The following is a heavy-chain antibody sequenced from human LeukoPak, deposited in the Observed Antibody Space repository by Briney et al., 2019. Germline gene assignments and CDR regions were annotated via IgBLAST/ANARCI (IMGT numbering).Heavy chain of an antibody. D-gene: IGHD3-22*01. CDR3: ATDNYDIRDYHGLDD. CDR1: GFTFSSYA. J-gene: IGHJ4*02. V-gene: IGHV3-23*01. CDR2: ISGSGGST. Sequence: GGSLRLSCAASGFTFSSYAMSWVRQAPGKGLEWVSAISGSGGSTYYADSVKGRFTISRDNSKNTLYLQMNSLRVEDTAAYYCATDNYDIRDYHGLDDWGQGTLVTVSS.